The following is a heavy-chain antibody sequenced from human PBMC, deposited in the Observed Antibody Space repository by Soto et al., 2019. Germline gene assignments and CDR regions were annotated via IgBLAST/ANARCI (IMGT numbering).Heavy chain of an antibody. CDR1: GFSVTSYA. J-gene: IGHJ3*02. Sequence: GGSLRLSCAVSGFSVTSYALHWVRQAPGKGLEWVAVISYDGITKYYADSVKGRFTISTDTSKNTLYLQMNSLRPEDTALYYCARDLYAYGSSGNGFDIWGQGTVVTVSS. V-gene: IGHV3-30-3*01. D-gene: IGHD3-22*01. CDR3: ARDLYAYGSSGNGFDI. CDR2: ISYDGITK.